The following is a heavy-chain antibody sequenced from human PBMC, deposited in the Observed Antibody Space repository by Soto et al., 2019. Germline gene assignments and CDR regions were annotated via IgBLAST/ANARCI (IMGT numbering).Heavy chain of an antibody. CDR2: IIPTFGTA. V-gene: IGHV1-69*01. CDR3: AGDGGRHPGGIDY. D-gene: IGHD1-26*01. Sequence: QVQLVQSGAEVKKPGSSVKVSCKASGGTFSSYSINWVRQAPGQGLEWMGEIIPTFGTANYAQKFQGRVTITEDESTSTAYMELSSLRSEDTAVYYCAGDGGRHPGGIDYWGQGTLVTVSS. J-gene: IGHJ4*02. CDR1: GGTFSSYS.